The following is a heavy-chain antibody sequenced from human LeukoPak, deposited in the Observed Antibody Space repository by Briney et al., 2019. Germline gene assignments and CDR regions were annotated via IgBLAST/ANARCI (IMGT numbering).Heavy chain of an antibody. CDR2: IYYSGST. J-gene: IGHJ5*02. CDR3: ARHISSSSFWFDP. CDR1: GVCISSYY. V-gene: IGHV4-59*01. D-gene: IGHD6-6*01. Sequence: SETLSLTCTVSGVCISSYYWSWIRQPPGKGLEWIGYIYYSGSTNYNPSLKSRVTISVDTSKNQFSLKLSSVTAADTAVYYCARHISSSSFWFDPWGQGTLVTVSS.